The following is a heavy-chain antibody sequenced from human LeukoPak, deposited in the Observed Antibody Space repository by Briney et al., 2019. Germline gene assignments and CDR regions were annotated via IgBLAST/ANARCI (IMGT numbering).Heavy chain of an antibody. CDR1: GFSFSNDW. D-gene: IGHD3-3*01. CDR2: IKQDGSKI. Sequence: PGGSLRLSCAASGFSFSNDWMTWVRQAPGKGLEWVANIKQDGSKIHYVDSVQGRFTISRDNAKNSLYLQMNSLRAEDTAVYYCARGYYDFWSGYYTHFDYWGQGTLVTVSS. V-gene: IGHV3-7*04. J-gene: IGHJ4*02. CDR3: ARGYYDFWSGYYTHFDY.